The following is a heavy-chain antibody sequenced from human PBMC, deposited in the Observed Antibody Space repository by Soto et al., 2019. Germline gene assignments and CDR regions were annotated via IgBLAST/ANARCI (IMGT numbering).Heavy chain of an antibody. CDR2: IIPGFGTE. Sequence: SVKVSCKASGGTFSSHATSWVPQAPGQGLKGMGGIIPGFGTENYAQKFQGRVTITADESTSTAYMELSSLRSEDTAVYYCARVVEWELTYYFDYWGQGTLVTVSS. CDR1: GGTFSSHA. CDR3: ARVVEWELTYYFDY. D-gene: IGHD1-26*01. V-gene: IGHV1-69*13. J-gene: IGHJ4*02.